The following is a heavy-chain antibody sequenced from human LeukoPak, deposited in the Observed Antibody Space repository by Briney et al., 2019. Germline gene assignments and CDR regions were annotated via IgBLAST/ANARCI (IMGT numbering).Heavy chain of an antibody. V-gene: IGHV3-15*01. CDR1: GFTFSNAW. D-gene: IGHD3-10*01. CDR2: IKSKTDGGTT. J-gene: IGHJ4*02. Sequence: PGGSLRLSCAASGFTFSNAWMSWVRQAPGKGLEWVGRIKSKTDGGTTDYAAPVKGRFTISRDDSKNTLYLQMNSLKTEDTAVYCCTPGEYRANFDYWGQGTLVTVSS. CDR3: TPGEYRANFDY.